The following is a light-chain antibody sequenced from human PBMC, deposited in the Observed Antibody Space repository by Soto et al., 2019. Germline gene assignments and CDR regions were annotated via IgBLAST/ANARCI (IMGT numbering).Light chain of an antibody. CDR1: QGISSY. V-gene: IGKV1-9*01. CDR3: QQYNSYSRT. Sequence: IQLTQSPSSLSASVGDRVSITCRASQGISSYLAWYQQKPGKAPKLLIYAASSLQSGVPSRFSGSGSGTEFTLTISSLQPDDFATYYCQQYNSYSRTFGQGTKVDIK. CDR2: AAS. J-gene: IGKJ1*01.